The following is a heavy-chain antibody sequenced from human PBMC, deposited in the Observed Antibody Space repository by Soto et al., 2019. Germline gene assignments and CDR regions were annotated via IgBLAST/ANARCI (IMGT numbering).Heavy chain of an antibody. CDR1: GFTFSSCA. CDR3: AKGSLWSADLSPFDY. D-gene: IGHD2-2*01. CDR2: ISGSGGST. V-gene: IGHV3-23*01. Sequence: GGSLRLSCAASGFTFSSCAMSWVRQAPGKGLEWVSTISGSGGSTYYADSVKGRFTISRDNSKSTLFLQMNSLRAEDTAVYYCAKGSLWSADLSPFDYWGQGTLVTVSS. J-gene: IGHJ4*02.